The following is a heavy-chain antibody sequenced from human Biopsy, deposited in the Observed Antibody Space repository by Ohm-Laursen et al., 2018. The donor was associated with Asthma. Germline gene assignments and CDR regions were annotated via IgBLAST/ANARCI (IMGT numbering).Heavy chain of an antibody. V-gene: IGHV3-15*01. D-gene: IGHD2-8*01. J-gene: IGHJ4*02. Sequence: SLRLSCAASGFTFSSYAMNWVRQAPGKGLEWVGRIKSKTDGGTTDYAAPVKGRFTISRDDSKNTLYLQMNSLKTEDTAVYYCTTDALLYSSADYWGQGTLVTVSS. CDR1: GFTFSSYA. CDR2: IKSKTDGGTT. CDR3: TTDALLYSSADY.